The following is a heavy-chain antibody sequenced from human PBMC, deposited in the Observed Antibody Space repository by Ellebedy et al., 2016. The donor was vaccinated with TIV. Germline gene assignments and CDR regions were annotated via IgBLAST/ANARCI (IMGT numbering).Heavy chain of an antibody. D-gene: IGHD5-12*01. Sequence: GESLKISCSASGQTFSRYPMHWVRQSPVTGLEYVSAINKGGDTSYADSVKGRFTISRDTSKNTLYLQMSSLRPEDTAVYYCVKAGDYSGSQGDYWGQGTLVTVSS. V-gene: IGHV3-64D*06. CDR1: GQTFSRYP. J-gene: IGHJ4*02. CDR3: VKAGDYSGSQGDY. CDR2: INKGGDT.